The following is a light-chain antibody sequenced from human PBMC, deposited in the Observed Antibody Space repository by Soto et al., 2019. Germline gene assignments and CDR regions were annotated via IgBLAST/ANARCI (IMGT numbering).Light chain of an antibody. CDR2: AAS. CDR3: QHYNNLPLT. J-gene: IGKJ4*01. V-gene: IGKV3-20*01. Sequence: EIVLTQSPGTLSLSPGERATLSCRASQSVSSAYLAWYQHKPGQPPTLLIYAASSRVTGIPDRFSGSGSGTDFTLTISRLEPEDFAVYYCQHYNNLPLTFGGGAKVEIK. CDR1: QSVSSAY.